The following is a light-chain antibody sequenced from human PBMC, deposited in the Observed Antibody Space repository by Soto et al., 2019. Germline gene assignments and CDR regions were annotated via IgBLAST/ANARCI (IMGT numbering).Light chain of an antibody. V-gene: IGLV2-14*01. CDR3: SSYTSSSSYV. CDR2: EVT. Sequence: QSALTQPASVSGSPGQSITISCTGTSSDVGGYNYVSWYQQHPGKAPKVMIYEVTNRPSGVSNRCSGSKSGSTASLTSSGLQAEDEADYYCSSYTSSSSYVFGTGTKLTVL. J-gene: IGLJ1*01. CDR1: SSDVGGYNY.